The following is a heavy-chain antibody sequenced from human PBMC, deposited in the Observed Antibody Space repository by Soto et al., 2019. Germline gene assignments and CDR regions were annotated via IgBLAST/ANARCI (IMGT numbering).Heavy chain of an antibody. CDR1: GYTFTAYF. D-gene: IGHD6-6*01. CDR2: INPSGGST. J-gene: IGHJ4*01. CDR3: WRALFSSSSLFFDY. V-gene: IGHV1-46*01. Sequence: QVQVVQSGSEVKKPGASVKVSCKASGYTFTAYFMHWVRQAPGQGLEWIGIINPSGGSTNYALKFQVRVVMTWDTFTRTVYMDLSILISDDTAVYYCWRALFSSSSLFFDYWGHVTLVTVSS.